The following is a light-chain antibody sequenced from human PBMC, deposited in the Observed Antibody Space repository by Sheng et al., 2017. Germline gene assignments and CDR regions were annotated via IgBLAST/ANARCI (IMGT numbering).Light chain of an antibody. CDR2: GAS. Sequence: ENVLTQSPGTLSLSPGERATLSCRASQSVTGSYLAWYQQKPGQAPRLLIHGASSRATGIPDRFSGSGSGTDFTLTISRLEPEDFAVYICQQSADSPFTFGPGTKVDIK. J-gene: IGKJ3*01. CDR1: QSVTGSY. CDR3: QQSADSPFT. V-gene: IGKV3-20*01.